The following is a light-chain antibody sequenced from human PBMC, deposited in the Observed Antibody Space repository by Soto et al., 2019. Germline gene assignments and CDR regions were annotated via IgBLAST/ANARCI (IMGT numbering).Light chain of an antibody. CDR1: SSDVGGYNY. J-gene: IGLJ1*01. CDR2: DVS. Sequence: QSVLTQPASVSGSPGQSITIPCTGTSSDVGGYNYVSWYQQHPGKAPKLIIYDVSNRPSGVSNRFSGSKSGNTASLTISGLQAEDEADYYCSSYTSSSTYDFGTGTKVTVL. CDR3: SSYTSSSTYD. V-gene: IGLV2-14*03.